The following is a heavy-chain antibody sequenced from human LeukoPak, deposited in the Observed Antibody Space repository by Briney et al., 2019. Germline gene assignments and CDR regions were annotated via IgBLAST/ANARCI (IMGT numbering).Heavy chain of an antibody. D-gene: IGHD3-22*01. CDR1: GFTFSNAW. V-gene: IGHV3-15*07. CDR2: IKSKIDGGAI. J-gene: IGHJ4*02. Sequence: GGSLRLSCAASGFTFSNAWMNWVRQATGKGLEWVGRIKSKIDGGAIEYAAPVQGTFTISRDDSKNTLYLQMNSLKIEDTAVYFCTTSNYYYDSNAWYWGQGALVTVSS. CDR3: TTSNYYYDSNAWY.